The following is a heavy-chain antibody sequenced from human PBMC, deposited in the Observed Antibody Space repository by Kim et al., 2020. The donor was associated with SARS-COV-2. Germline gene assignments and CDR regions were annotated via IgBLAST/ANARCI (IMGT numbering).Heavy chain of an antibody. D-gene: IGHD6-25*01. V-gene: IGHV4-4*02. Sequence: SLKSRVTISVDKSKNQFSLKLSSVTAADTAVYYCARGRLERYYYYYYMDVWGKGTTVTVSS. CDR3: ARGRLERYYYYYYMDV. J-gene: IGHJ6*03.